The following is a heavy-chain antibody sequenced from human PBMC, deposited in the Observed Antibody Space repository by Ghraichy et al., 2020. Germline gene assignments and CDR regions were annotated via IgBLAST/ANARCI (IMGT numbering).Heavy chain of an antibody. V-gene: IGHV1-18*01. CDR2: ISAYNGNT. CDR3: ARTTDMAAAGNPYYYYGMDV. CDR1: GYTFTSYG. J-gene: IGHJ6*02. D-gene: IGHD6-13*01. Sequence: ASVKVSCKASGYTFTSYGISWVRQAPGQGLEWMGWISAYNGNTNYAQKLQGRVTMTTDTSTSTAYMELKSLRSDDTAVYYCARTTDMAAAGNPYYYYGMDVWGQGTTVTVSS.